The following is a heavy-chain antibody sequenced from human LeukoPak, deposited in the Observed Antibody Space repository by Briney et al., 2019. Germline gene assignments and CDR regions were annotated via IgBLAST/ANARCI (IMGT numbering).Heavy chain of an antibody. Sequence: GGSLRLSCAASGFTFSSYAMSWVRQAPGKGLEWVATIKEDGSEKKYVDSVRGRFTISRDNAKNSLYLQMNNLRAEDTAVYYCVKSPFDYWGQGTLVTVSS. J-gene: IGHJ4*02. CDR2: IKEDGSEK. V-gene: IGHV3-7*01. CDR3: VKSPFDY. CDR1: GFTFSSYA.